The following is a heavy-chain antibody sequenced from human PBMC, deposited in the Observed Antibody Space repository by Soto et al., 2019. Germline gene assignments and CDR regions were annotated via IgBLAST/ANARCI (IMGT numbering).Heavy chain of an antibody. CDR3: ASSGAGSGDY. Sequence: SETLSLTCTVSGGSMSGYSWSWIRQPPGRGLEWIGHISNSGTANYSPSLKSRLTMSVDTSKNQISLKVTSVTAADTAVYYCASSGAGSGDYWGHGILVSVSS. CDR2: ISNSGTA. V-gene: IGHV4-59*01. J-gene: IGHJ4*01. D-gene: IGHD3-10*01. CDR1: GGSMSGYS.